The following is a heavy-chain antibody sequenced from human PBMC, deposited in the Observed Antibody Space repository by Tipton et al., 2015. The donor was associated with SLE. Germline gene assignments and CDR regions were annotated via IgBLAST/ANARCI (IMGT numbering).Heavy chain of an antibody. D-gene: IGHD3-16*02. CDR1: GGSISSGGYH. CDR3: AREPTAQGGVIDRGAFDI. V-gene: IGHV4-31*03. J-gene: IGHJ3*02. CDR2: IYYSGST. Sequence: TLSLTCTVSGGSISSGGYHWSWIRQHPGKGLEWIGYIYYSGSTYYNPSLKSRVTISVDTSKNQFSLKLSSVTAADTAVYYCAREPTAQGGVIDRGAFDIWGQGTMVTVSS.